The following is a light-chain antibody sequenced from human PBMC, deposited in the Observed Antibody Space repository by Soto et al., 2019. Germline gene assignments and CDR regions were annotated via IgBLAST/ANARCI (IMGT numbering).Light chain of an antibody. CDR2: AAS. J-gene: IGKJ5*01. V-gene: IGKV1-9*01. Sequence: IQLTQSPSSLSASVGDRVTITCRASQGISSYLAWYQQKPGKAPKPLIYAASTLQSGVPSRFSGSGSGTDFTLSISSVQPEDFATYFCQQSYMDPITFGQGTRLEIK. CDR3: QQSYMDPIT. CDR1: QGISSY.